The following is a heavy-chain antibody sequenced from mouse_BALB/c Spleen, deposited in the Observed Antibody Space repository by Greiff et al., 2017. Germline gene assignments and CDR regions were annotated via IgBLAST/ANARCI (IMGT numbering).Heavy chain of an antibody. J-gene: IGHJ4*01. Sequence: SGAELVRPGASVTLSCKASGYTFTDYEMHWVKQTPVHGLEWIGAIDPETGGTAYNQKFKGKATLTADKSSSTAYMELRSLTSEDSAVYYCTRYDPYAMDYWGQGTSVTVSS. D-gene: IGHD2-3*01. CDR3: TRYDPYAMDY. CDR2: IDPETGGT. CDR1: GYTFTDYE. V-gene: IGHV1-15*01.